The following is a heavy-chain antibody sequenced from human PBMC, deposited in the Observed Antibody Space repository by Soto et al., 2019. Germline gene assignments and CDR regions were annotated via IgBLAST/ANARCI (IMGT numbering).Heavy chain of an antibody. CDR3: AREGIAAPASGEHAFTM. CDR2: THTGGGA. Sequence: EVQLVESGGGLVQPGGSLRLSCAASGFTVSRYYMTWVRQAQGKGLEWVSVTHTGGGALYADSVKGRFTISRQDSKNTVFLQMNSLRPEDTAVSFCAREGIAAPASGEHAFTMWGDGTMVTVSS. V-gene: IGHV3-53*04. J-gene: IGHJ3*02. CDR1: GFTVSRYY. D-gene: IGHD6-13*01.